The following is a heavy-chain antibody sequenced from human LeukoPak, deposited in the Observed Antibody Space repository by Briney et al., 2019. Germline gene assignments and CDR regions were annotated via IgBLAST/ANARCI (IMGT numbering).Heavy chain of an antibody. CDR3: ARVDCSGGNCFSYNYFQDPMDV. CDR2: IWYDGTDE. V-gene: IGHV3-33*01. CDR1: GFTFRFYG. Sequence: PGRSLRLSCRASGFTFRFYGFHWVRQAPGKGLEWVAVIWYDGTDEYYADSVKGRFTISRDNSKDTLFLQMNSLRGDDTAVYYCARVDCSGGNCFSYNYFQDPMDVWGQGTTVTVSS. D-gene: IGHD2-15*01. J-gene: IGHJ6*02.